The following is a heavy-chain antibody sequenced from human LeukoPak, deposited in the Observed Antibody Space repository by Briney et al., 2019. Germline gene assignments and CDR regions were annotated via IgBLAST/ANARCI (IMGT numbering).Heavy chain of an antibody. CDR1: GYTFTSYY. J-gene: IGHJ3*02. CDR2: IDPSGGST. Sequence: ASVKVSCKASGYTFTSYYMHWVRQAPGQGLEWMGIIDPSGGSTSYAQKFQGRVTMTRDMSTSTVYMELSSLRSEDTAVYYCARSYITTGGWPGDDAFDIWGQGTMVTVSS. D-gene: IGHD3-16*01. CDR3: ARSYITTGGWPGDDAFDI. V-gene: IGHV1-46*01.